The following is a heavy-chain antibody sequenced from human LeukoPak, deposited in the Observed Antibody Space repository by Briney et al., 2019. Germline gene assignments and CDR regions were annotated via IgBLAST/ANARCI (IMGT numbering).Heavy chain of an antibody. J-gene: IGHJ5*02. CDR2: INPNSGGT. D-gene: IGHD2-2*01. V-gene: IGHV1-2*02. CDR1: GYTFTGYY. Sequence: AASVKVSCKASGYTFTGYYMHWVRQAPGQGLEWMGWINPNSGGTNYAQKFQGRVTMTRDTSISTAYMELSRLRSDDTAVYYCARAAGYCSSTSCPLGRGFDPWGQGALVTVSS. CDR3: ARAAGYCSSTSCPLGRGFDP.